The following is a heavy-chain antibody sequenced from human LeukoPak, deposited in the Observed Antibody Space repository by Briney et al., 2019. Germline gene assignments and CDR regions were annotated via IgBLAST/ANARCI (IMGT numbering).Heavy chain of an antibody. CDR1: GFTFSSYA. J-gene: IGHJ4*02. CDR2: ISRSGGST. D-gene: IGHD1-7*01. CDR3: AKALLENWNYEDY. V-gene: IGHV3-23*01. Sequence: GGSLRLSCAASGFTFSSYAMSWVRQAPGQGLEWVSAISRSGGSTYYADSVKGRFPISRGNSKNTLYLQMNSLRAEDTAVYYLAKALLENWNYEDYLGQGTLVTVSS.